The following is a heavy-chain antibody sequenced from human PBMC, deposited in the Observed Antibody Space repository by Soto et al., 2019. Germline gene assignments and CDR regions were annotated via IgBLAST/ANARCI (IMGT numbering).Heavy chain of an antibody. Sequence: SETLSLTCTVSGGSVSSGSYYWSWIRQPPGKGLEWIGYIYYSGSTNYNPSLKSRVTISVDTSKNQFSLKLSSVTAADTAVYYCARDRYGDRYYYYGMDVWGQGTTVTVSS. CDR3: ARDRYGDRYYYYGMDV. J-gene: IGHJ6*02. V-gene: IGHV4-61*01. D-gene: IGHD4-17*01. CDR2: IYYSGST. CDR1: GGSVSSGSYY.